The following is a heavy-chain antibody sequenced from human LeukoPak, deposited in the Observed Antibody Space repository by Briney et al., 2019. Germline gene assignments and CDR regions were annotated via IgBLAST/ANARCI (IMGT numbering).Heavy chain of an antibody. CDR2: IYYSGST. CDR3: ARDHFTTTGEFDY. D-gene: IGHD1-26*01. J-gene: IGHJ4*02. Sequence: NSSETLSLTCSVSGGSISGYYWSWIRQPPGKGLEWIGYIYYSGSTNYNPSLKSRVTISLDTSKNQFSLKLSSVTAADTAVYYCARDHFTTTGEFDYWGQGTLVTVSS. CDR1: GGSISGYY. V-gene: IGHV4-59*01.